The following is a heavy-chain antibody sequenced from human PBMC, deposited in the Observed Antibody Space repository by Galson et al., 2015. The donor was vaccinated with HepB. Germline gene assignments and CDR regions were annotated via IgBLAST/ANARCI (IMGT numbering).Heavy chain of an antibody. CDR3: AKDGAAAGTFDY. CDR2: ISSDGSNK. CDR1: GISFSNYG. D-gene: IGHD6-13*01. Sequence: SLRLSCAASGISFSNYGLHWVRQAPGKGLEWVAVISSDGSNKFYVDSVKGRFTISRDNSKNTLYLQMNSLRDEDTAVYHCAKDGAAAGTFDYWGQGTLVTVSS. J-gene: IGHJ4*02. V-gene: IGHV3-30*18.